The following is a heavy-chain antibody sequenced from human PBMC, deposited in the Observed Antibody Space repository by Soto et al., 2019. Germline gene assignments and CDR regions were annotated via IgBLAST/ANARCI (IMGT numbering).Heavy chain of an antibody. Sequence: SETLSLTCTVSGGSISSSTHYWGWIRQPPGKGLEWIGSVYYNGNMYYNPSLKSRVTMSVDTSKNQFSLDLRSVTAADTAVYYCARRKGYDSTTYYFDYWGQGKLVTVSS. V-gene: IGHV4-39*01. CDR2: VYYNGNM. J-gene: IGHJ4*02. CDR1: GGSISSSTHY. CDR3: ARRKGYDSTTYYFDY. D-gene: IGHD3-22*01.